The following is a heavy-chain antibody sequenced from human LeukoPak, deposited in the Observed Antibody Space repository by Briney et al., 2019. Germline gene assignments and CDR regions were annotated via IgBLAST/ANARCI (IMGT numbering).Heavy chain of an antibody. CDR2: IIPIFGTA. CDR1: GYTFTSYG. V-gene: IGHV1-69*13. J-gene: IGHJ4*02. D-gene: IGHD4-23*01. Sequence: ASVKVSCKASGYTFTSYGISWVRQAPGQGLEWMGGIIPIFGTANYAQKFQGRVTITADESTSTAYMELSSLRSEDTAVYYCASTLRWSTGDYFDYWGQGTLVTVSS. CDR3: ASTLRWSTGDYFDY.